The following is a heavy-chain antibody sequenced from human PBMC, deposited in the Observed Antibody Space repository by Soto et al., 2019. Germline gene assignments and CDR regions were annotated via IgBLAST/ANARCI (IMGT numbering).Heavy chain of an antibody. J-gene: IGHJ6*02. V-gene: IGHV4-4*02. CDR2: IYHGGST. Sequence: KSSETLSLTCAVSGGSISSANWWTCVRQPPGKGLEWIGEIYHGGSTSYNPSLKSRVTLSLDKFKNHFSLNLTPVTAADTAVYYCARLSFSYGVDVWGQGTTVTVSS. CDR3: ARLSFSYGVDV. CDR1: GGSISSANW.